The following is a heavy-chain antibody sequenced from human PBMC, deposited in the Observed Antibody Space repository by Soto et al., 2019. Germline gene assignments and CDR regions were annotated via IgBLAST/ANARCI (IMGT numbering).Heavy chain of an antibody. CDR3: ARTKYSWFDP. CDR2: MNPNSVNT. D-gene: IGHD2-15*01. J-gene: IGHJ5*02. CDR1: GYTFTSYD. V-gene: IGHV1-8*01. Sequence: QVQLVQSGAEVKKPGASVTVSCKASGYTFTSYDINWVRQATGQGLEWMGWMNPNSVNTDYAQKFQGRVAMTRNTSISTAYMELSSLRSEDTAVYYCARTKYSWFDPWGQGALVTVSS.